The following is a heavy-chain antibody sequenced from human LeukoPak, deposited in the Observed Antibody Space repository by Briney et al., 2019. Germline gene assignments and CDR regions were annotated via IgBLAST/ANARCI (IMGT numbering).Heavy chain of an antibody. CDR2: IHYSGST. V-gene: IGHV4-59*12. CDR1: GGSLNNYY. Sequence: PSETLSLTCTLSGGSLNNYYWSWIRQPPEKGLEWIGYIHYSGSTNYNPSLKSRVTISVDTSKNQFSLKLSSVTAADTAVYYCARASPTTNKGAYGWFDPWGQGTLVTVSS. D-gene: IGHD1-14*01. CDR3: ARASPTTNKGAYGWFDP. J-gene: IGHJ5*02.